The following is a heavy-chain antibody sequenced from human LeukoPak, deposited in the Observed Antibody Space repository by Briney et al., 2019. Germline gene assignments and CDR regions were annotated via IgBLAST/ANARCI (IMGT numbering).Heavy chain of an antibody. V-gene: IGHV4-39*01. Sequence: ASETLSLTCTVSGGSISSSSYYWGWIRQPPGKGLEWIGSIYYSGSTYYNPSLKSRVTISVDTSKNQLSLKLSSVTAADTAVYYCARQDDSHGRGEDWGQGTLVTVSS. CDR2: IYYSGST. CDR1: GGSISSSSYY. J-gene: IGHJ4*02. D-gene: IGHD2-21*01. CDR3: ARQDDSHGRGED.